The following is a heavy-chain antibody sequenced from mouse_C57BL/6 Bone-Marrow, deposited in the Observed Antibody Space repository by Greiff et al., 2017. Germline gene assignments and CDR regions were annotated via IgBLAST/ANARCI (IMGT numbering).Heavy chain of an antibody. D-gene: IGHD2-2*01. CDR3: ARLYYGYDIYAMDD. CDR1: GFNIKNTY. V-gene: IGHV14-3*01. J-gene: IGHJ4*01. CDR2: IDPANGNT. Sequence: EVQRVESVAELVRPGASVKLSCTASGFNIKNTYMHWVKQRPEQGLEWIGRIDPANGNTKYAPKFQGKATITADTSSNTAYLQLSSLTSEDTAIYYCARLYYGYDIYAMDDWGEGNSDTASS.